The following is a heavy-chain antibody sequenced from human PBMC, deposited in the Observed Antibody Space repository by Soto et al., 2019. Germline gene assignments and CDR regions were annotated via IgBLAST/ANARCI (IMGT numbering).Heavy chain of an antibody. CDR2: ISGSGGST. V-gene: IGHV3-23*01. CDR1: GFTFSSYA. J-gene: IGHJ4*02. Sequence: EVQLLESGGGLVQPGGSLRLSCAASGFTFSSYAMSWVRQAPGKGLEWVSAISGSGGSTYYADSVKGRFTISRDNSKNTLYLKMNSLRAEDTAVYYCASSSGGGYYDSSGYYRYWGQGTLVTVSS. D-gene: IGHD3-22*01. CDR3: ASSSGGGYYDSSGYYRY.